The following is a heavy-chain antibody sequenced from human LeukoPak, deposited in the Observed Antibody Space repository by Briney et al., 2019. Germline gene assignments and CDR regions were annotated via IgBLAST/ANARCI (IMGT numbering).Heavy chain of an antibody. Sequence: GESLKISCKGSGYSFTSYWIGWVRQMPGKGLEWMGIIYPGDSDTRYSPSFQGQVTISADKSISTAYLQWSSLKASDTAMYYCARRQTDFSSSWSGWFDPWGQGTLVTVSS. J-gene: IGHJ5*02. D-gene: IGHD6-13*01. CDR2: IYPGDSDT. CDR3: ARRQTDFSSSWSGWFDP. V-gene: IGHV5-51*01. CDR1: GYSFTSYW.